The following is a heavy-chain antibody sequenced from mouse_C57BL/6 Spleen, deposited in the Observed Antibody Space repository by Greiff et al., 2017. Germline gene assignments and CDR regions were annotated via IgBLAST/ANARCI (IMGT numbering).Heavy chain of an antibody. CDR3: ARRRDYYGSSYGYFDV. Sequence: VQLQQSGAELARPGASVKLSCKASGYTFTSYGISWVKQRTGQGLEWIGEIYPRSGNTYYNEKFKGKATLTADKSSSTAYMELRSLTSEDSAVXFCARRRDYYGSSYGYFDVWGTGTTVTVSS. CDR2: IYPRSGNT. CDR1: GYTFTSYG. J-gene: IGHJ1*03. D-gene: IGHD1-1*01. V-gene: IGHV1-81*01.